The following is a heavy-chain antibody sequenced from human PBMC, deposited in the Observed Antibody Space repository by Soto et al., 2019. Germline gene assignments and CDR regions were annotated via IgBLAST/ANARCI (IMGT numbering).Heavy chain of an antibody. D-gene: IGHD3-9*01. Sequence: QVQLVESGGGVVQPGRSLRLSCAASGFTFSSYGMHWVRQAPGKGLEWVAVIWYDGSNKYYADSVKGRFTISRDNSKNTLYLQMNSLRAEDTAAYYCARDGRNYDILTGGYYFDYWGQGTLVTVSS. J-gene: IGHJ4*02. V-gene: IGHV3-33*01. CDR2: IWYDGSNK. CDR1: GFTFSSYG. CDR3: ARDGRNYDILTGGYYFDY.